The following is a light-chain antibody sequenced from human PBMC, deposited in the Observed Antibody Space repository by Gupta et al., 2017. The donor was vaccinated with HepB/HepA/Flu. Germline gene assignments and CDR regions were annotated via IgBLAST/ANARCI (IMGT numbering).Light chain of an antibody. V-gene: IGKV1D-12*01. Sequence: DIQMTQSPSYVSASVGDRVTITCRASQGISSCLAWYQQKPGKAPKLLIYSATSLQSGVLSRFSGSGSGTDFTLTISSLQPEDFATYYCQQANSFSPTFGQGTRLEIK. CDR2: SAT. CDR1: QGISSC. CDR3: QQANSFSPT. J-gene: IGKJ5*01.